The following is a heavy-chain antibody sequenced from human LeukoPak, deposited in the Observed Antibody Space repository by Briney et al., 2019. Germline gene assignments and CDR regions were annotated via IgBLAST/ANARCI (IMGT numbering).Heavy chain of an antibody. Sequence: GGSLRLSCAASGFTVSSNYMSWVRQAPGKGLEWVSVIYSGGSTYYADSVKGRFTISRDNSKNTLYLQMNSLRAEDTAVYYCARDPVTIFGVVIPYWGQGTLVTVSS. CDR1: GFTVSSNY. CDR3: ARDPVTIFGVVIPY. D-gene: IGHD3-3*01. CDR2: IYSGGST. J-gene: IGHJ4*02. V-gene: IGHV3-66*01.